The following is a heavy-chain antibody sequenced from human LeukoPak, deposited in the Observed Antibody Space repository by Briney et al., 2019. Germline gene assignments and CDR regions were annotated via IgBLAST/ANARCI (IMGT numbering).Heavy chain of an antibody. Sequence: PSETLSLTCTVSGGSISNYYWGWIRQPPGKGLEWIGNIYYSGSTYYNPSLKTRVTISVDTSKNQFSLKLTSVTAADTAVYYCARHASVDGNWPRPLDYWGQGSLVTVSS. V-gene: IGHV4-39*01. J-gene: IGHJ4*02. CDR1: GGSISNYY. D-gene: IGHD6-19*01. CDR2: IYYSGST. CDR3: ARHASVDGNWPRPLDY.